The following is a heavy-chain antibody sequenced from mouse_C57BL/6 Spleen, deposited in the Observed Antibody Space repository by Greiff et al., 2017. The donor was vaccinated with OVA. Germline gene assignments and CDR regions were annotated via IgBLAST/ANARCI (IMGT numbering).Heavy chain of an antibody. D-gene: IGHD2-10*01. CDR3: ARLGTYSKGYYFDY. CDR2: ISNLAYSI. V-gene: IGHV5-15*01. Sequence: EVKLMESGGGLVQPGGSLKLSCAASGFTFSDYGMAWVRQAPRKGPEWVAFISNLAYSIYYADTVTGRFTISRENAKNTLYLEMSSLRSEDTAMYYCARLGTYSKGYYFDYWGQGTTLTVSS. CDR1: GFTFSDYG. J-gene: IGHJ2*01.